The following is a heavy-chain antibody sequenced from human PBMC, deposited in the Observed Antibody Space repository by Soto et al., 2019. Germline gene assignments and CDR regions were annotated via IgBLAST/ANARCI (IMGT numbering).Heavy chain of an antibody. Sequence: PSETLSLTCSVSSGSLSSHFWAWIRQSPGKGLEWLGYIFYTGITNYNPSLQSRVTISVDTSKDQFSLRLNSVTAADTAVYYCARGGSDFSGVNFDDGFDFWGQGIPVT. J-gene: IGHJ3*01. CDR2: IFYTGIT. CDR1: SGSLSSHF. D-gene: IGHD2-15*01. CDR3: ARGGSDFSGVNFDDGFDF. V-gene: IGHV4-59*11.